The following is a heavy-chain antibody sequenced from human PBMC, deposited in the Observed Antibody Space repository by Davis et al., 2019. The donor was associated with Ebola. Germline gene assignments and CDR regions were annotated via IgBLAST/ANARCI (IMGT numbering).Heavy chain of an antibody. V-gene: IGHV4-34*01. J-gene: IGHJ4*02. CDR2: INHSGST. CDR1: TGSFSGYY. Sequence: MPSETLSLTCAVYTGSFSGYYWSWIRQPPGKGLGWIGEINHSGSTNYNPSLKSRVTISVDTSKNQFSLKLSSVTAADTAVYYCARMKVLLWFGTLDYWGQGTLVTVSS. CDR3: ARMKVLLWFGTLDY. D-gene: IGHD3-10*01.